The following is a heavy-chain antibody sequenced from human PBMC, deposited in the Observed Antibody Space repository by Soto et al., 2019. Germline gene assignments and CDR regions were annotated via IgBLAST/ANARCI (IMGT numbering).Heavy chain of an antibody. Sequence: SSETLSLTCTASGGSITNYYWSWIRQPAGKGLEWIGRMYTKERTNYNLSFKSRVTMSVDTSKNQFSLKLNAVTAADTAVYYCARDDYKDGGNNWFDPWGQGTLV. CDR2: MYTKERT. CDR3: ARDDYKDGGNNWFDP. J-gene: IGHJ5*02. D-gene: IGHD3-16*01. V-gene: IGHV4-4*07. CDR1: GGSITNYY.